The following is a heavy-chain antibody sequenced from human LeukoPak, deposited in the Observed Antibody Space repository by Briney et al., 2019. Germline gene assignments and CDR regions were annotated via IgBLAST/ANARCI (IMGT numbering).Heavy chain of an antibody. CDR2: IIPIFGTA. J-gene: IGHJ3*02. CDR3: ARAKVYCSGGSCYSYEDDAFDI. V-gene: IGHV1-69*13. D-gene: IGHD2-15*01. Sequence: GASVKVSCKASGGTFSSYAISWVRQAPGQGLEWMGGIIPIFGTANYAQKFQGRVTITADESTSTAYMELSSLRSEDTAVYYCARAKVYCSGGSCYSYEDDAFDIWGQGTMVTVSS. CDR1: GGTFSSYA.